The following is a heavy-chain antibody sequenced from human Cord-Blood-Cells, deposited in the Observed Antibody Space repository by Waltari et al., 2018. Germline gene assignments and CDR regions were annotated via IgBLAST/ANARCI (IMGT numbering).Heavy chain of an antibody. V-gene: IGHV3-48*01. J-gene: IGHJ3*02. CDR3: ARDRGGAFDI. Sequence: EVQLVESGGGLVQPGGSLSLSCAASGFTFSSYSRTGVRQAPGKGLEWVSYISSSSSTIYYADSVKGRFTISRDNAKNSLYLQMNSLRAEDTAVYYCARDRGGAFDIWGQGTMVTVSS. CDR2: ISSSSSTI. D-gene: IGHD3-10*01. CDR1: GFTFSSYS.